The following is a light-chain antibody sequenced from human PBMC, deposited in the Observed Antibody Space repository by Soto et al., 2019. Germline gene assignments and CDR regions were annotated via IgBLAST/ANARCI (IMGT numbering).Light chain of an antibody. Sequence: IVLTQSPGTLSLSPGERATLSCGASQSVTNNFLAWYQQKPGQAPRLLIYGASSRATGVPDRFSGIGSGTDVTLTISRLEPGDFAVYYCQQYGTPLFTFGPGTKVDIK. J-gene: IGKJ3*01. V-gene: IGKV3-20*01. CDR3: QQYGTPLFT. CDR1: QSVTNNF. CDR2: GAS.